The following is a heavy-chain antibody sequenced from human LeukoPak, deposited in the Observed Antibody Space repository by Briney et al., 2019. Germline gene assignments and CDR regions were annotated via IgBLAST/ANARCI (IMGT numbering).Heavy chain of an antibody. Sequence: PGGPLRLSCAASGFTVSSNYMSWVRQAPGKGLEWVSVIYSGGSTYYEDSVKGRFTISRDNSKNTLYLQMNSLRAEDTAVYYCARDRGSSGWYYFDYWGQGTLVTVSS. CDR3: ARDRGSSGWYYFDY. V-gene: IGHV3-66*01. D-gene: IGHD6-19*01. CDR1: GFTVSSNY. CDR2: IYSGGST. J-gene: IGHJ4*02.